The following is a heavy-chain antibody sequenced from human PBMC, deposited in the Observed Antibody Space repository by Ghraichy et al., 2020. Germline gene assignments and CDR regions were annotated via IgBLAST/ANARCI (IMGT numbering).Heavy chain of an antibody. J-gene: IGHJ6*02. V-gene: IGHV4-39*01. CDR2: IYYSGST. Sequence: SETLSLTCTVSGGSISSSSYYWGWIRQPPGKGLEWIGSIYYSGSTYYNPSLKSRVTISVDTSKNQFSLKLSSVTAADTAVYYCARLPALETMVRGVIIREEAYYGMDVWGQGTTVTVSS. D-gene: IGHD3-10*01. CDR1: GGSISSSSYY. CDR3: ARLPALETMVRGVIIREEAYYGMDV.